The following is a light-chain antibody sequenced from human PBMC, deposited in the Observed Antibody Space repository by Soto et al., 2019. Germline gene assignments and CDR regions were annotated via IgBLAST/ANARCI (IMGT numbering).Light chain of an antibody. J-gene: IGKJ4*01. CDR1: RALSNY. Sequence: DIQLTQSPSVLSASVGDTVTITCRASRALSNYLAWYQQKPGKAPDLLIYSASTLQSGVPSRFSGSGSETEFSLTIRALQPGDFATYCCQQLSRYPLTFGGGTKVDIK. CDR2: SAS. CDR3: QQLSRYPLT. V-gene: IGKV1-9*01.